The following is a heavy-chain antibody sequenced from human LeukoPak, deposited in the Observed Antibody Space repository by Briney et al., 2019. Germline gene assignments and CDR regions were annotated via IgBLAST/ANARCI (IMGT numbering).Heavy chain of an antibody. CDR2: IRSKANYYAT. D-gene: IGHD1-26*01. Sequence: GRSLKPSCEGSGFSFNGYGLHWVRQASGKGLEWIGRIRSKANYYATASVESVKGRFIVSRDDSKRSAYLQMNDLKTEDTAVYYCTRSASVDIGGRPDFCYFDLWGRGTLVTVSS. J-gene: IGHJ2*01. V-gene: IGHV3-73*01. CDR3: TRSASVDIGGRPDFCYFDL. CDR1: GFSFNGYG.